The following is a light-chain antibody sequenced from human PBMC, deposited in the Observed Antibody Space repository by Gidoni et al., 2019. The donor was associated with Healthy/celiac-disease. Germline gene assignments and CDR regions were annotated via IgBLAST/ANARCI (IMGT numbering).Light chain of an antibody. J-gene: IGLJ2*01. CDR1: SSDVGGYNY. V-gene: IGLV2-14*01. CDR2: EVS. CDR3: SSYTSSSTVV. Sequence: QSALTQPASVSGSPGQSITISCTGTSSDVGGYNYVSCYQQHTGKAPKLMIYEVSNRPSWFSNRFSGSKSGNTASLTISGLQAEDEADYYCSSYTSSSTVVFGGGTKLTVL.